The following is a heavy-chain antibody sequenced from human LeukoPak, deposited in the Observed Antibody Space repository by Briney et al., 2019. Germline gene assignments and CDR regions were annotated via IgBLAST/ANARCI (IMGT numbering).Heavy chain of an antibody. CDR2: IYYSGST. Sequence: PSETLSLTCTVSGGSISSSSYYWGWIRQPPGKGLEWIGSIYYSGSTYYNPSLKSRVTISVDTSKNQFSLKLSSVTAADTAVYYCARQRGSGWYGGYYYMDVWGKGTTVTVSS. J-gene: IGHJ6*03. V-gene: IGHV4-39*01. CDR1: GGSISSSSYY. D-gene: IGHD6-19*01. CDR3: ARQRGSGWYGGYYYMDV.